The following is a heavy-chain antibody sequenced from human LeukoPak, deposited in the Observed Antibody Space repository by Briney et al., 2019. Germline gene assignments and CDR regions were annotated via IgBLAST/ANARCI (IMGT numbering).Heavy chain of an antibody. CDR3: ARVRYCSTNRCYDREFDN. CDR2: IYYSGNT. Sequence: SETLSLTCTVSGGSISSYYWSWIRQPPGKGLEWIGYIYYSGNTNYNPSLKSRVTISVDTSKNQFSLKLNSVTAADTAVYYCARVRYCSTNRCYDREFDNWGQGTLVTVSS. J-gene: IGHJ4*02. D-gene: IGHD2-2*01. CDR1: GGSISSYY. V-gene: IGHV4-59*01.